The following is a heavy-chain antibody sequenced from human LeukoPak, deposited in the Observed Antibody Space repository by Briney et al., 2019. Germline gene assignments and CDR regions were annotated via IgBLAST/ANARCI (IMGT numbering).Heavy chain of an antibody. CDR1: GYTFTGYY. CDR3: ARVLSSSWKAFDY. CDR2: ISAYNGNT. J-gene: IGHJ4*02. Sequence: ASVKVSCKASGYTFTGYYMHWVRQAPGQRLEWMGWISAYNGNTNYAQKLQGRVTMTTDTSTSTAYMELRSLRSDDTAVYYCARVLSSSWKAFDYWGQGTLVTVSS. D-gene: IGHD6-13*01. V-gene: IGHV1-18*04.